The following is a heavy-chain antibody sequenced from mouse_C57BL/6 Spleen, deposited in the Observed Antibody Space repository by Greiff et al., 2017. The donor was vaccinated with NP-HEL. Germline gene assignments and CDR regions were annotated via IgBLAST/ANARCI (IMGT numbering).Heavy chain of an antibody. Sequence: DVQLQESGPGLVKPSQSLSLTCSVTGYSITSGYYWNWIRQFPGNKLEWMGYISYDGSNNYNPSLKNRISITRDTSKNQFFLKLNSVTTEDTATYYCARDYGSSYEFAYWGQGTLVTVSA. CDR2: ISYDGSN. J-gene: IGHJ3*01. CDR3: ARDYGSSYEFAY. CDR1: GYSITSGYY. V-gene: IGHV3-6*01. D-gene: IGHD1-1*01.